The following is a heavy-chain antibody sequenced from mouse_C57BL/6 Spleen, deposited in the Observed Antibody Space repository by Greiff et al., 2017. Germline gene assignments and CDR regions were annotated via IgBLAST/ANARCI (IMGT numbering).Heavy chain of an antibody. CDR3: AREWARHGYGMDY. D-gene: IGHD3-1*01. CDR1: GYTFTSYW. J-gene: IGHJ4*01. Sequence: QVQLQQPGAELVKPGASVKMSCKASGYTFTSYWITWVKQRPGQGLEWIGDIYPGSGSTNYNEKFKSKATLTVDTSSSTAYMQLSSLTSEDSAVYYCAREWARHGYGMDYWGQGTSVTVSS. CDR2: IYPGSGST. V-gene: IGHV1-55*01.